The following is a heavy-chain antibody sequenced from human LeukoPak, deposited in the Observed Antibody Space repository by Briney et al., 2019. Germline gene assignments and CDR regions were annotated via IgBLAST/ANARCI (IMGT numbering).Heavy chain of an antibody. Sequence: PGGSLRLSCAASGFTFSSYGMSGVRQAPGKGLVWVSRIDSDGSSTNYADSVKGRFTISRDNAKNTLYLQMNSLRAEDTAVYYCLGGYYYSYMDVWGKGTTVTISS. CDR1: GFTFSSYG. D-gene: IGHD3-16*01. V-gene: IGHV3-74*01. CDR3: LGGYYYSYMDV. CDR2: IDSDGSST. J-gene: IGHJ6*03.